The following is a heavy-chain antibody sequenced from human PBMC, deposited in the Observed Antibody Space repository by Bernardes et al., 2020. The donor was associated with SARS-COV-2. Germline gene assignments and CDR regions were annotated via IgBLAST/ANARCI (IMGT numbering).Heavy chain of an antibody. J-gene: IGHJ4*02. V-gene: IGHV4-59*01. Sequence: SEPLSLTCTVSGGCISSYYWSWIRQPPGKGLEWIGYIYYSGSTNYNPSLKSRVTTSVDTSKNQFSLRLSSVTAADTAVYYCARGGRDSSNSLDYWGQGTLVTVSS. CDR2: IYYSGST. CDR3: ARGGRDSSNSLDY. D-gene: IGHD6-13*01. CDR1: GGCISSYY.